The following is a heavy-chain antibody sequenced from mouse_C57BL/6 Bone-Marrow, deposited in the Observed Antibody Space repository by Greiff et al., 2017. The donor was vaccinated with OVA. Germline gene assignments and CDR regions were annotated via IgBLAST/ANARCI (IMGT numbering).Heavy chain of an antibody. D-gene: IGHD1-1*01. J-gene: IGHJ2*01. CDR2: IHSSDSDT. Sequence: QVQLQQPGAELVKPGASVKVSCKASGYTFTSYWMHWVKQRPGKGLEWIGRIHSSDSDTNNNQKFKGKATLTVDKSSSTADMQLSSLTSEDSAVYYCAIITTVVAFDDWGQGTTLTVSS. CDR1: GYTFTSYW. CDR3: AIITTVVAFDD. V-gene: IGHV1-74*01.